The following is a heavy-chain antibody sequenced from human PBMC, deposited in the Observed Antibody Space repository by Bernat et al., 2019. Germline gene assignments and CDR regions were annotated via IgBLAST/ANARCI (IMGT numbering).Heavy chain of an antibody. CDR3: AKDRRWDGYCSSTSCTVDY. D-gene: IGHD2-2*01. CDR2: ISGSGGST. CDR1: GFTFSSYA. Sequence: VQLVESGGGLVKPGGSLRLSCAASGFTFSSYAMSWVRQAPGKGLEWVSAISGSGGSTYYADSVKGRFTISRDNSKNTLYLQMNSLRVEDTAVYYCAKDRRWDGYCSSTSCTVDYWGQGTLVTVSS. J-gene: IGHJ4*02. V-gene: IGHV3-23*04.